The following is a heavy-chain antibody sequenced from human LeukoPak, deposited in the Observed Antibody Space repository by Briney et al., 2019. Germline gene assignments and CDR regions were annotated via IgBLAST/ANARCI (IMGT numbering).Heavy chain of an antibody. CDR3: AKDLGKAPTVTTPGYFDL. V-gene: IGHV3-30*18. D-gene: IGHD4-17*01. CDR2: ISYDGSNK. J-gene: IGHJ2*01. CDR1: RFTFSTYG. Sequence: GGSLRLSCAASRFTFSTYGMHWVRQAPGKGLEWVAVISYDGSNKYYADSVKGRFTTSRDNSKNTLYLQMNSLRAEDTAVYYCAKDLGKAPTVTTPGYFDLWGRGTLVTVSS.